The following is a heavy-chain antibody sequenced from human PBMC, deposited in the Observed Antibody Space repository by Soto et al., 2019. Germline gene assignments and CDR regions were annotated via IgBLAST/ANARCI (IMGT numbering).Heavy chain of an antibody. J-gene: IGHJ6*02. CDR1: GYTFTSYG. Sequence: ASVKVSCKASGYTFTSYGITWVRQAPGQGLEWVGWISGHNGNTNYAQNLQGRLTLTTDTSTTTAYMELRSLRSNDTAIYYCAMVDVYVTPSPQDVWGQGTTVTVSS. D-gene: IGHD3-16*01. CDR3: AMVDVYVTPSPQDV. V-gene: IGHV1-18*01. CDR2: ISGHNGNT.